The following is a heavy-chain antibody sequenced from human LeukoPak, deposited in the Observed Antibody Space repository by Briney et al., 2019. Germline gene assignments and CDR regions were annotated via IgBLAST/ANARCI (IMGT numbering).Heavy chain of an antibody. Sequence: PGGSLRLSCAASGFTFDDYAMHWVRQAPWKGLEWVSLISWDGGSTYYADSVKGRFTISRDNSKNSLYLQMNSLRAEDTALYYCAKDGTGSQQWLVPYYFDYWGQGTLVTVSS. V-gene: IGHV3-43D*03. CDR3: AKDGTGSQQWLVPYYFDY. J-gene: IGHJ4*02. D-gene: IGHD6-19*01. CDR2: ISWDGGST. CDR1: GFTFDDYA.